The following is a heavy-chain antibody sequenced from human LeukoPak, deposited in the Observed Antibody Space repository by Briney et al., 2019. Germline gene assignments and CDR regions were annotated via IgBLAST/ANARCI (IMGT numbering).Heavy chain of an antibody. CDR3: AREFGSSSSFVY. V-gene: IGHV1-69*13. D-gene: IGHD6-6*01. CDR1: GGTFSSYA. CDR2: IIPIFGTA. J-gene: IGHJ4*02. Sequence: SVTVSCKASGGTFSSYAISWVRQAPGQGLEWMGGIIPIFGTANYAQKFQGRVTITADESTSTAYMELSSLRAEDTAVYYCAREFGSSSSFVYWGQGTLVTVSS.